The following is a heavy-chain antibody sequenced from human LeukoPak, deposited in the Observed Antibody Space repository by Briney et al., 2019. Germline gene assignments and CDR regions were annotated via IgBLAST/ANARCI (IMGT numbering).Heavy chain of an antibody. Sequence: GGSLRLSCAASGFTVIGNYMSWVRQAPGKGLEWVSVLYSGGSTYYADSVKGRFTISRDNLKNTLYLQMNSLRAEDTAVYYCARDLGYNYGYGYWGQGTLVTVSS. V-gene: IGHV3-66*01. CDR3: ARDLGYNYGYGY. D-gene: IGHD5-18*01. CDR1: GFTVIGNY. J-gene: IGHJ4*02. CDR2: LYSGGST.